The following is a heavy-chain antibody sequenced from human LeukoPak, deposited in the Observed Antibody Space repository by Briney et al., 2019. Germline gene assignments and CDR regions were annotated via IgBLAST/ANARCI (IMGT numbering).Heavy chain of an antibody. CDR1: GYTFTSYD. J-gene: IGHJ6*03. CDR3: ARGPLSRGYYYYYMDV. Sequence: ASVKVSCKASGYTFTSYDINWVRQATGQGLEWMGWMNPNSGNTGYAQKFQGRVTMTRNTSISTAYMELSSLRSEDTAVYYCARGPLSRGYYYYYMDVWGKGTTVTISS. V-gene: IGHV1-8*01. CDR2: MNPNSGNT.